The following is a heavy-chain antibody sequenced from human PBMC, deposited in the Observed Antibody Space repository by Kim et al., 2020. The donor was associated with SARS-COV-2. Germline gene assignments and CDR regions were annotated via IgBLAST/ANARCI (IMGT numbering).Heavy chain of an antibody. CDR3: ARGVITMVRGVIIDHLVWFDP. Sequence: ASVKVSCKASGYTFTSYDINWVRQATGQGLEWMGWMNPNSGNTGYAQKFQGRVTMTRNTSISTAYMELSSLRSEDTAVYYCARGVITMVRGVIIDHLVWFDPWDQGTLVTVSS. CDR1: GYTFTSYD. V-gene: IGHV1-8*01. J-gene: IGHJ5*02. D-gene: IGHD3-10*01. CDR2: MNPNSGNT.